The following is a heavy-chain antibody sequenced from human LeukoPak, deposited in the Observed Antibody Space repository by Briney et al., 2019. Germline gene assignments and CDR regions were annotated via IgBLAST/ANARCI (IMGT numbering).Heavy chain of an antibody. CDR1: GFTFSSYW. CDR2: IKQDRSEK. CDR3: ARDYYDSSGYYHVYYFDY. V-gene: IGHV3-7*03. D-gene: IGHD3-22*01. Sequence: GGSLRLSCAASGFTFSSYWMSWVRQAPGKGLEWVANIKQDRSEKYYVDSVKGRFTISRDNAKNSLYLQMNSLRAEDTAVYYCARDYYDSSGYYHVYYFDYWGQGTLVTVSS. J-gene: IGHJ4*02.